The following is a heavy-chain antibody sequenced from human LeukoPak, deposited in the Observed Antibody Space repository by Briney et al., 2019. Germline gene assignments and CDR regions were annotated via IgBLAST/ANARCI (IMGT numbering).Heavy chain of an antibody. Sequence: SVKVSCKASGGTFSSYAISWVRQAPGQGLEWMGGIIPIFGTANYAQKFQGRVTITTDESTSTAYMELSSLRSEDTAVYYCVRGDVVVPAAIPVVGAFDIWGQGTMVTVSS. J-gene: IGHJ3*02. V-gene: IGHV1-69*05. CDR1: GGTFSSYA. D-gene: IGHD2-2*02. CDR2: IIPIFGTA. CDR3: VRGDVVVPAAIPVVGAFDI.